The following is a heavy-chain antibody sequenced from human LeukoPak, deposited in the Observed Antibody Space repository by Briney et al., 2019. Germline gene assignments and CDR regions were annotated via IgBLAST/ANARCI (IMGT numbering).Heavy chain of an antibody. CDR1: GSSFSSSA. J-gene: IGHJ4*02. CDR2: ITGNGATT. CDR3: AKERRRVDTEMVRSYYFEN. D-gene: IGHD5-18*01. V-gene: IGHV3-23*01. Sequence: PGGSLRLSCAGSGSSFSSSAMSWVRQTPGKGLEWVSSITGNGATTYYSDSVKGRFTISRDNSRNTLSLQMSSLRVEDTAVYYCAKERRRVDTEMVRSYYFENWGQGTLVTVSS.